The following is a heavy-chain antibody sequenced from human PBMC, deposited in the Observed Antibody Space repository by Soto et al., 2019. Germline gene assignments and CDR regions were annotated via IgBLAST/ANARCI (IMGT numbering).Heavy chain of an antibody. CDR2: ISYDGSNK. Sequence: QVQLVESGGGVVQPGRSLRLSCAASGFTFSSYAMHWVRQAPGKGLEWVAVISYDGSNKYYADSVKGRFTISRDNSKNXLYLQMNSLRAEDTAVYYCARDLYTTTVVTGGFDYWGQGTLVTVSS. D-gene: IGHD4-17*01. V-gene: IGHV3-30-3*01. J-gene: IGHJ4*02. CDR1: GFTFSSYA. CDR3: ARDLYTTTVVTGGFDY.